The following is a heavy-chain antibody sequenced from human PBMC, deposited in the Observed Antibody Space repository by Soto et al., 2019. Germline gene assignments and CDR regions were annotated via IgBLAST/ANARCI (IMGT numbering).Heavy chain of an antibody. Sequence: SETLSLTCTVSGGSISSYYWSWIRQPAGKGLEWIGRIYTSGSTNYNPSLKSRVTMSVDTSKNQFSLKLSSVTAADTAVYYCARGTSLTGLFYYYYGMDVWGQGTTVTVS. D-gene: IGHD3-9*01. CDR2: IYTSGST. CDR3: ARGTSLTGLFYYYYGMDV. CDR1: GGSISSYY. J-gene: IGHJ6*02. V-gene: IGHV4-4*07.